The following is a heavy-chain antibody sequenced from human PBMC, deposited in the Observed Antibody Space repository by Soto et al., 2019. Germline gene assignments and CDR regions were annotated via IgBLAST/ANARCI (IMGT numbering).Heavy chain of an antibody. CDR3: AKGYDFWSGKLGGSSLDY. J-gene: IGHJ4*02. D-gene: IGHD3-3*01. Sequence: QVQLVESGGGVVQPGRSLRLSCAASGFTFSSYGMHWVRQAPGKGLEWVAVISDGGGNKNHADSVKGRFTISRDNSKKTLYLQMNSLRAEDTAVYYCAKGYDFWSGKLGGSSLDYWGQGTLVTVSS. CDR2: ISDGGGNK. CDR1: GFTFSSYG. V-gene: IGHV3-30*18.